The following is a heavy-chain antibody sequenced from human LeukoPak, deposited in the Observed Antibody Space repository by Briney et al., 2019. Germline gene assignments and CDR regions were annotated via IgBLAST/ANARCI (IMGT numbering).Heavy chain of an antibody. Sequence: PSQTLSLTCTVSGGSISSGGYYWSWIRQHPGKGLEWIRHIYYSGSTYYNPSLKSRVTISVDTSKNQFSLKLSSVTAADTAVYYCAREYCSSTSCPGWFDPWGQGTLVTVSS. D-gene: IGHD2-2*01. CDR3: AREYCSSTSCPGWFDP. J-gene: IGHJ5*02. CDR2: IYYSGST. CDR1: GGSISSGGYY. V-gene: IGHV4-31*03.